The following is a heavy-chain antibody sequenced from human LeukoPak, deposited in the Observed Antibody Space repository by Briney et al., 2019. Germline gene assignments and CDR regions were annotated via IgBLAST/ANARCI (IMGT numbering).Heavy chain of an antibody. Sequence: PSETLSLTCAVYGGSFSGYYWSWIRQPPGKGLEWIGEINHSGSTNYNPSLKSRVTISVDTSKNQFSLKLSSVTAADTAVYYCARTGRSMVRGVNFGYWGQGTLVTVSS. V-gene: IGHV4-34*01. CDR2: INHSGST. CDR3: ARTGRSMVRGVNFGY. J-gene: IGHJ4*02. CDR1: GGSFSGYY. D-gene: IGHD3-10*01.